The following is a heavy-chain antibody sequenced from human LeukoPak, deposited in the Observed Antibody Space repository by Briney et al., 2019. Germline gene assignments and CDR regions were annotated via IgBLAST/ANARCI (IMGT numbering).Heavy chain of an antibody. Sequence: GGSLRLSCAASGFTFSSYSMSWVRQAPGKGLEWVSYISSSSSTIYYADSVKGRFTISRDNAKNSLYLQVNSLRDEDAAVYHCARDRGWLRFEFGYWGQGTLATVSS. J-gene: IGHJ4*02. CDR3: ARDRGWLRFEFGY. CDR2: ISSSSSTI. CDR1: GFTFSSYS. D-gene: IGHD5-12*01. V-gene: IGHV3-48*02.